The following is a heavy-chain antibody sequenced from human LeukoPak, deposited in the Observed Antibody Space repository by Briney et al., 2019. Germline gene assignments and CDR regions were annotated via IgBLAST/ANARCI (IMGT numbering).Heavy chain of an antibody. CDR1: VFTLCDGN. J-gene: IGHJ5*02. V-gene: IGHV3-11*01. CDR3: SLWKSRIGFAP. Sequence: GGSLRLSCGASVFTLCDGNMSCLRLAPGKGLEWVSYTSTTGSTIYYADSVKGRFTISRANAKNSLYLQMNSLRAEDTAVYYWSLWKSRIGFAPCGQRALGTVSS. D-gene: IGHD5-18*01. CDR2: TSTTGSTI.